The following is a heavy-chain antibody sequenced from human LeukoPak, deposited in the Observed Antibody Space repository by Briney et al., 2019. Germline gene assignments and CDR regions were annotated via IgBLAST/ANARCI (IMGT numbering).Heavy chain of an antibody. Sequence: ASVKVSCKASGYTFTSYYMHWVRQAPGQGLEWMGIINPSGDSTTYAQKFQGRGTMTRDMSTSTVYMELSSLRSEDTAVYYCAGEHPAPYGDLPYSGYYYYMDVWGKGTTVTVSS. CDR1: GYTFTSYY. CDR3: AGEHPAPYGDLPYSGYYYYMDV. D-gene: IGHD4-17*01. CDR2: INPSGDST. J-gene: IGHJ6*03. V-gene: IGHV1-46*01.